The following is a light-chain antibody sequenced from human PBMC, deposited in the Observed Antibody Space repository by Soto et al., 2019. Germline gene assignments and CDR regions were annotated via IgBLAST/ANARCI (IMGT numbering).Light chain of an antibody. V-gene: IGKV1-5*01. CDR2: DAS. CDR3: QQDNSYSPWP. CDR1: QSISSW. J-gene: IGKJ1*01. Sequence: DIQMTQSPSTLSASVGDRVTITCRASQSISSWLAWYQQKPGKAPKLLIYDASSLESGVPSRFSGSGCGTEFNLTISNLQPDDVATYCCQQDNSYSPWPFVQWTKVEIK.